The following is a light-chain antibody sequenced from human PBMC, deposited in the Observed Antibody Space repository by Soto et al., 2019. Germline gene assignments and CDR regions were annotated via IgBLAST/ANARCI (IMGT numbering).Light chain of an antibody. V-gene: IGKV3-20*01. CDR1: QSVSSSY. Sequence: DIVLTQSPGTLSLSPGERATLSCRASQSVSSSYLAWYQQKPGQAPRVLIYGASSRATGIPDRFSGSGSGTDFTLTISRLEPEDFAVYYCQQYGSSPRTFGQGTRLEIK. J-gene: IGKJ5*01. CDR3: QQYGSSPRT. CDR2: GAS.